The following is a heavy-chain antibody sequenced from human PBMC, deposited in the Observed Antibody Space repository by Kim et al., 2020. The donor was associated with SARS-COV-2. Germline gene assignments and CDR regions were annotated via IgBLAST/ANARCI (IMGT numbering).Heavy chain of an antibody. CDR2: IYPDASET. CDR1: GYNFTKNW. Sequence: GESLKSSCNASGYNFTKNWIGWVRQMPGKGLEWVGIIYPDASETRYSPSFQGQVSISADKSISTAYLQWTSLKASDTAMYYCARQPGTYCSGGTCYDRNWFDPGGQGTLVT. V-gene: IGHV5-51*01. D-gene: IGHD2-15*01. CDR3: ARQPGTYCSGGTCYDRNWFDP. J-gene: IGHJ5*02.